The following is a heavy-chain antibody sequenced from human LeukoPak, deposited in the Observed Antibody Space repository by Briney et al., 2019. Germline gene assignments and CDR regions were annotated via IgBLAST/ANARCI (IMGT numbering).Heavy chain of an antibody. Sequence: PSETLSLTCAVSGGSISSTKWWSWVRPPPRKGLEWIGEVFHSGSTKYNPSLKNRVTISVDKSKNQFSLKLTSLTAADTAVYYCARGQGYSYGYEWFDPWGQGTLVTVSS. V-gene: IGHV4-4*02. CDR3: ARGQGYSYGYEWFDP. CDR2: VFHSGST. CDR1: GGSISSTKW. D-gene: IGHD5-18*01. J-gene: IGHJ5*02.